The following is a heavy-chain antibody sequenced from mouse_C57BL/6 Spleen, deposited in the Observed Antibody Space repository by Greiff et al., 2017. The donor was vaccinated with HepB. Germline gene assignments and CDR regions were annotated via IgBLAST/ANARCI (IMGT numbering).Heavy chain of an antibody. J-gene: IGHJ4*01. CDR1: GFTFSDYG. Sequence: EVQVVESGGGLVKPGGSLKLSCAASGFTFSDYGMHWVRQAPEKGLEWVAYISSGSSTIYYADTVKGRFTISRDNAKNTLFLQMTSLRSEDTAMYYCARSTIYYDYDEGYAMDYWGQGTSVTVSS. CDR3: ARSTIYYDYDEGYAMDY. CDR2: ISSGSSTI. V-gene: IGHV5-17*01. D-gene: IGHD2-4*01.